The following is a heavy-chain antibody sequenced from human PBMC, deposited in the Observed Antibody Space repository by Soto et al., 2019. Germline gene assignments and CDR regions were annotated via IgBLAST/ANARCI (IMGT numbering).Heavy chain of an antibody. CDR3: VTDYDAKGWGTY. D-gene: IGHD3-16*01. CDR2: INEDGSEK. V-gene: IGHV3-7*04. CDR1: GFSFTSYW. Sequence: EVQLVESGGGLVQPGGSLRLSCAASGFSFTSYWMDCVRQAPGKGLEWVAMINEDGSEKYYVDSVKGRFTISRDNAKNSLYLEMDSLRAEDTAVYYCVTDYDAKGWGTYWCQGNLVTVSS. J-gene: IGHJ4*02.